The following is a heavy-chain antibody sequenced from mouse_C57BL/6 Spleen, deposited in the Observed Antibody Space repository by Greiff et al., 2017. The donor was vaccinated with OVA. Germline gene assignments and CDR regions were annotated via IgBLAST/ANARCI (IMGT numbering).Heavy chain of an antibody. CDR2: ISSGSSTI. CDR3: ASPYYGSPWYFDV. J-gene: IGHJ1*03. D-gene: IGHD1-1*01. V-gene: IGHV5-17*01. CDR1: GFTFSDYG. Sequence: EVHLVESGGGLVKPGGSLKLSCAASGFTFSDYGMHWVRQAPEKGLEWVAYISSGSSTIYYADTVKGRFTIARDNATNTLFLQMTRLRSEDTAMYYCASPYYGSPWYFDVWGTGTTVTVSS.